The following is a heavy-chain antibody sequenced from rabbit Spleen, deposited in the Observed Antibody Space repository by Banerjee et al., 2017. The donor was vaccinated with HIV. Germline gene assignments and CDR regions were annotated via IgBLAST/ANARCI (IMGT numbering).Heavy chain of an antibody. CDR2: IYTGSGST. Sequence: QSLEESGGDLVKPGASLTLTCTASGFSFSTSYYMCWVRQAPGKGLELIACIYTGSGSTYYASWAKGRFTISKTSSTTVTLQMTSLTAADTATYFCARANGGWVDGFNLWGPGTLVTVS. V-gene: IGHV1S40*01. D-gene: IGHD5-1*01. J-gene: IGHJ4*01. CDR1: GFSFSTSYY. CDR3: ARANGGWVDGFNL.